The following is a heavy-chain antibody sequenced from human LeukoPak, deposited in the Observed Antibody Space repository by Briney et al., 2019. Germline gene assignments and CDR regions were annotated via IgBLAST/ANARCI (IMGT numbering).Heavy chain of an antibody. D-gene: IGHD2-2*01. CDR1: GFTFSSYG. J-gene: IGHJ4*02. V-gene: IGHV3-30*18. CDR3: AKSRGCSSTSCLVDY. CDR2: ISYDGSNK. Sequence: GGSLRLSRAASGFTFSSYGMHWVRQAPGKGLEWVAVISYDGSNKYYADSVKGRFTISRDNSKNTLYLQMNSLRAEDTAVYYCAKSRGCSSTSCLVDYWGQGTLVTVSS.